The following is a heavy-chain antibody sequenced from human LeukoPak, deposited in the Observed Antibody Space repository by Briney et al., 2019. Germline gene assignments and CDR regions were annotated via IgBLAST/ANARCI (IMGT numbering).Heavy chain of an antibody. J-gene: IGHJ6*02. CDR3: ARTAAARKKHHYYYYGMDV. Sequence: ASVKVSCKASGYTFTSYYMHWVRQAPGQGLEWMGIINPSGGSTSYAQKFQGRVTMTRDTSTSTVYMELSSLRSEDTAVYYCARTAAARKKHHYYYYGMDVWGQGTTVTVSS. CDR1: GYTFTSYY. CDR2: INPSGGST. V-gene: IGHV1-46*01. D-gene: IGHD6-13*01.